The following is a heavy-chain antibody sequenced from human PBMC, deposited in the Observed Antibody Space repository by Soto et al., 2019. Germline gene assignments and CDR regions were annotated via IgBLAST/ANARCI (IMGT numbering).Heavy chain of an antibody. CDR2: ISGDAHDT. J-gene: IGHJ4*02. V-gene: IGHV3-23*01. CDR3: VKDAPQPFSD. CDR1: GFVFSDYA. Sequence: EVHLLESAGGLVQPGGSLRISCAASGFVFSDYAMSWVRQAPGKGLEWLSAISGDAHDTYYAASVKGRFTISRDNSKNTLYLQMDSLRVEDTARYCCVKDAPQPFSDWGRGTLVTVSS. D-gene: IGHD3-3*02.